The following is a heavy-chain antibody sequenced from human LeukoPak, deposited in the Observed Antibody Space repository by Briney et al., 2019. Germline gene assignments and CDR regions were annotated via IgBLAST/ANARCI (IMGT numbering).Heavy chain of an antibody. Sequence: SETLSLTCTVSGGSISSYYWSWIRQPPGKGLEWIGYIYYSGSTNYNPSLKSRVTISVDTSKSQFSLKLSSVTAADTAVYYCARDGCSGGSCYRGGFDPWGQGTLVTVSS. CDR1: GGSISSYY. V-gene: IGHV4-59*01. CDR2: IYYSGST. CDR3: ARDGCSGGSCYRGGFDP. D-gene: IGHD2-15*01. J-gene: IGHJ5*02.